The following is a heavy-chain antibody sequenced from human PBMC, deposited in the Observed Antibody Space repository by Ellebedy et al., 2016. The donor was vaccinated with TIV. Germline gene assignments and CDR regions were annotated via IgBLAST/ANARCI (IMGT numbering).Heavy chain of an antibody. CDR1: GFTLSSYT. Sequence: GESLKISXAASGFTLSSYTMNWVRQAPGKRLEWVSSISSGGSDIYYGDSVKGRFTISRDNAKNSLYLQMNSLRAEDTAVYYCAREIYDSNGMDVWGQGTTVTVSS. V-gene: IGHV3-21*01. CDR2: ISSGGSDI. CDR3: AREIYDSNGMDV. D-gene: IGHD3-22*01. J-gene: IGHJ6*02.